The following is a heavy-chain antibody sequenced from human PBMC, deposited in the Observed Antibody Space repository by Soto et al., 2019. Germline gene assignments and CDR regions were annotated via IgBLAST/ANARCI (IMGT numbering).Heavy chain of an antibody. CDR1: GFTFSSYA. J-gene: IGHJ4*02. CDR3: AKDMGYSSGWYVFDY. V-gene: IGHV3-9*01. Sequence: PGGSLRLSCAASGFTFSSYAMHWVRQAPGKGLEWVSGISWNSGSIGYADSVKGRFTISRDNAKNSLYLQMNSLRAEDTALYYCAKDMGYSSGWYVFDYWGQGTLVTVSS. D-gene: IGHD6-19*01. CDR2: ISWNSGSI.